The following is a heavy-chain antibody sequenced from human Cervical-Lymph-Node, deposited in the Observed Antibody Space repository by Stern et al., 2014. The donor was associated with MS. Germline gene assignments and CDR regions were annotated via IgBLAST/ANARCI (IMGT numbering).Heavy chain of an antibody. J-gene: IGHJ6*02. CDR2: IWSDGSRQ. CDR3: ARDEAVAGGGYYYNGMDV. Sequence: VQLVESGGGVVQPGRSLRLSCAASGFTFSAYAMHWVRQAPGKGLEWVAVIWSDGSRQYYADSVKGRFTISRDNSKNTLLLEMNSLRAEDTAVYYCARDEAVAGGGYYYNGMDVWGQGTTVTVSS. D-gene: IGHD6-19*01. V-gene: IGHV3-33*01. CDR1: GFTFSAYA.